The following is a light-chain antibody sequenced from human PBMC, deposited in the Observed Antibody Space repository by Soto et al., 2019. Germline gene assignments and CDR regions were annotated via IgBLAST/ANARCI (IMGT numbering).Light chain of an antibody. J-gene: IGKJ1*01. Sequence: DIQMTQSPSTLSASVGDRVTITCRPSQSISSWLAWYQQKPGKAPKVLIYDASSLESGVPSRFSGSGSGTEFTLTISSLQPDDFAAYYCQQYHTYSTFGQGTKVDIK. CDR3: QQYHTYST. V-gene: IGKV1-5*01. CDR2: DAS. CDR1: QSISSW.